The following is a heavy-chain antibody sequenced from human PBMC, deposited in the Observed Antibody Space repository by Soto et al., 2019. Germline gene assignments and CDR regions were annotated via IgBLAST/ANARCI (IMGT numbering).Heavy chain of an antibody. V-gene: IGHV3-30-3*01. CDR1: GFTFSSYA. D-gene: IGHD4-17*01. CDR2: ISYDGSNK. CDR3: ARDGAQGLDYGDYHRRGIPDY. Sequence: GGSLRLSCAASGFTFSSYAMHWVRQAPGKGLEWVAVISYDGSNKYYADSVKGRFTISRDNSKNTLYLQMNSLRAEDTAVYYCARDGAQGLDYGDYHRRGIPDYWGQGTLVTVSS. J-gene: IGHJ4*02.